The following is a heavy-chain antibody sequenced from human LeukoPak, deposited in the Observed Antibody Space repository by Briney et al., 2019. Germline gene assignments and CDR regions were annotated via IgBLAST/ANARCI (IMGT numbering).Heavy chain of an antibody. CDR2: INHSGST. J-gene: IGHJ3*01. Sequence: SETLSLTCAVYGGSFSGYYWSWIRQPPGKGLEWIGEINHSGSTNYNPSLKSRVTISVDTSKNQFSLKLSSVTAADTAVYYCARWSVVINTDAFDFWGQGTMVTVSS. D-gene: IGHD3-22*01. CDR1: GGSFSGYY. V-gene: IGHV4-34*01. CDR3: ARWSVVINTDAFDF.